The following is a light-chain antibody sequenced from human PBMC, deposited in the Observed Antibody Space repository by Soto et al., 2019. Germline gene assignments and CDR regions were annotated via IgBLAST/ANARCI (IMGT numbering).Light chain of an antibody. Sequence: DIQMTQSPSTLSASVGDRVTITCRASQSIRYWVAWYQHKPGKAPKLLIYDASTLESGVPTRFSGSGSGTEFTLTISSLHTDDFATYYCQQYNILSTFGQGTKVEI. CDR2: DAS. V-gene: IGKV1-5*01. J-gene: IGKJ1*01. CDR1: QSIRYW. CDR3: QQYNILST.